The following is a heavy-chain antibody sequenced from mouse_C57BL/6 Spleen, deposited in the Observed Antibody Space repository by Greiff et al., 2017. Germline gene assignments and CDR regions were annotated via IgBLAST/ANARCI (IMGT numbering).Heavy chain of an antibody. CDR1: GYTFTDYN. V-gene: IGHV1-22*01. D-gene: IGHD2-2*01. Sequence: EVQRVESGPELVKPGASVKMSCKASGYTFTDYNMHWVKQSHGKSLEWIGYINPNNGGTSYNQKFKGKATLTVNKSSSTAYMELRSLTSEDSAVYYCASGYYFDYWGQGTTLTVSS. CDR2: INPNNGGT. J-gene: IGHJ2*01. CDR3: ASGYYFDY.